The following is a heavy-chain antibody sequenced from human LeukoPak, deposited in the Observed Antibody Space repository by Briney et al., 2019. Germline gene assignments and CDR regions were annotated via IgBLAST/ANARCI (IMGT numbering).Heavy chain of an antibody. CDR1: GRSISSSSYY. J-gene: IGHJ6*03. CDR2: IYYSGST. CDR3: ARVQQLVRSYYYYMDV. V-gene: IGHV4-39*07. D-gene: IGHD6-13*01. Sequence: SETLSLTCTLSGRSISSSSYYWGWLRQPPGKGLEWIGSIYYSGSTYYNPSLKSRVTISVDTSKNQFSLKLSSVTAADTAVYYCARVQQLVRSYYYYMDVWGKGTTVTVSS.